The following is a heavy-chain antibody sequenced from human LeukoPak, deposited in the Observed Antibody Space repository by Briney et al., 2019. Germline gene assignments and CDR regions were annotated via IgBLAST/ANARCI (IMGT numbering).Heavy chain of an antibody. J-gene: IGHJ4*02. D-gene: IGHD1-26*01. CDR1: GFTFSSHW. V-gene: IGHV3-74*01. Sequence: GGSLRLSCAASGFTFSSHWMHWVRQAPGKGLVWVSRINSDGSSKSYADSVKGRFTISKDNAKNTLYLQMNSLRAEDTAVYYCARESGSYDYWGQGTLVTVSS. CDR2: INSDGSSK. CDR3: ARESGSYDY.